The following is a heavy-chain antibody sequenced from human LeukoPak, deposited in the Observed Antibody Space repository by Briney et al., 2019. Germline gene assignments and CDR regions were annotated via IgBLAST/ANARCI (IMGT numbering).Heavy chain of an antibody. CDR2: IYYSGST. CDR1: GGSISSSSYY. V-gene: IGHV4-39*07. CDR3: ARVGGNSESYGWFGP. D-gene: IGHD4-23*01. J-gene: IGHJ5*02. Sequence: SETLSLTCTVSGGSISSSSYYWGWIRQPPGKGLEWIGSIYYSGSTYYNPSLKSRVTISVDTSKNQFSLELSSVTAADTAVYYCARVGGNSESYGWFGPWGQGSLVTVSS.